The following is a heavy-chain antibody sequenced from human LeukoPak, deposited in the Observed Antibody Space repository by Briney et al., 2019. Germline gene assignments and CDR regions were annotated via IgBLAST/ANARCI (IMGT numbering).Heavy chain of an antibody. D-gene: IGHD3-22*01. CDR3: ARGSTYYYDSSGYSPNDY. CDR1: GGSISSGDYY. J-gene: IGHJ4*02. Sequence: SETLSLTCTVSGGSISSGDYYWSWIRQPPGKGLEWIGYIYYSGSTYYNPSLKSRVTISVDTSKNQFSLKLSSVTAADTAVYYCARGSTYYYDSSGYSPNDYWGQGTLVTVSS. V-gene: IGHV4-30-4*01. CDR2: IYYSGST.